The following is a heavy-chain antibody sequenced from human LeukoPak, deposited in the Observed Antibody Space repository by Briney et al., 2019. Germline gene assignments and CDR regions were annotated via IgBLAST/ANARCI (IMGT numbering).Heavy chain of an antibody. J-gene: IGHJ3*02. CDR2: IRYDGSNK. V-gene: IGHV3-30*02. CDR1: GFTFSSYG. D-gene: IGHD7-27*01. Sequence: PGGSLRLSCAASGFTFSSYGMHWVRQAPGKGLEWVAFIRYDGSNKYYADSVRGRFTISRDNAKNTLYLQMNSLRAEDTAVYYCARDWNAGDDVFDIWGQGTMVTVS. CDR3: ARDWNAGDDVFDI.